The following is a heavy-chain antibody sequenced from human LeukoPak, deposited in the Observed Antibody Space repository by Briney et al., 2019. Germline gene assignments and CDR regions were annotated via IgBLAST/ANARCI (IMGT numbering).Heavy chain of an antibody. V-gene: IGHV3-7*01. Sequence: PGGSQRLSCTASGFTFNDYWMSWVRQAAGKGLEWGANIKEDGSEKYYVGSVKGRFTISRDNAKNSVYLQMNSLRAEDTAVYYCARDEIWTGVTKREYFQHWGQGTLVTVSS. J-gene: IGHJ1*01. CDR2: IKEDGSEK. CDR1: GFTFNDYW. CDR3: ARDEIWTGVTKREYFQH. D-gene: IGHD3/OR15-3a*01.